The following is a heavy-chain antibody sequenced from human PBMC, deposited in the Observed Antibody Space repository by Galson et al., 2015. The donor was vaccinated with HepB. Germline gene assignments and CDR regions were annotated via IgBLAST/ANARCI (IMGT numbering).Heavy chain of an antibody. CDR3: ARTAKTAAGTHYYYYYGMDV. CDR2: IDPSDSYT. D-gene: IGHD6-13*01. CDR1: GYSFTSYW. J-gene: IGHJ6*02. V-gene: IGHV5-10-1*01. Sequence: QSGAEVKKPGESLRISCKGSGYSFTSYWISWVRQMPGKGLEWMGRIDPSDSYTNYSPSFQGHVTISADKSISTAYLQWSSLKASDTAMYYCARTAKTAAGTHYYYYYGMDVWGQGTTVTVSS.